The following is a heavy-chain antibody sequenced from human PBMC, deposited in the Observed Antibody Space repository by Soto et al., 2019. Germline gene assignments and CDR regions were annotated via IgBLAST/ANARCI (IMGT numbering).Heavy chain of an antibody. J-gene: IGHJ3*02. Sequence: GGSLRLSCAASGFTFSTYAMSWVRQAPGKGLEWVSALSAGGGGTYYADSVKGRFTISRDNSMNALYLQMNTLRIEDTAVYYCAHPRGYGVFDAYDIWGQGTMLTVSS. D-gene: IGHD4-17*01. CDR3: AHPRGYGVFDAYDI. CDR2: LSAGGGGT. CDR1: GFTFSTYA. V-gene: IGHV3-23*01.